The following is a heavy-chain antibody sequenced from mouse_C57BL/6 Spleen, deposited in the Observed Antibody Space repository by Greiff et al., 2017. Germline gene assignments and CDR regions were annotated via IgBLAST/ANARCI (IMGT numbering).Heavy chain of an antibody. D-gene: IGHD2-4*01. CDR3: APNDYDASWFAY. CDR2: IDPNSGGT. V-gene: IGHV1-72*01. Sequence: VQLQQPGAELVKPGASVKLSCKASGYTFTSYWMHWVKQRPGRGLEWIGRIDPNSGGTNYNEKLKSKATLTVDQPSSTAYMQLSSLTSADSAVYYCAPNDYDASWFAYWGQGTLVTVSA. J-gene: IGHJ3*01. CDR1: GYTFTSYW.